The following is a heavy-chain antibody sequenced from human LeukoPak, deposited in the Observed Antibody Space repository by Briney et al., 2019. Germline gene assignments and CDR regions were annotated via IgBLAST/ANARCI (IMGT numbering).Heavy chain of an antibody. CDR2: MNPNSGNT. CDR1: GYTFTSHH. J-gene: IGHJ4*02. Sequence: ASVKVSCKASGYTFTSHHINWVRQAAGQGLEWMGWMNPNSGNTAYAQKFQGRVTMTWDTSINTAYMELGSLRSEDTAVYYCVRGKGSGTYYGFDYWGQGTVVSVVS. CDR3: VRGKGSGTYYGFDY. D-gene: IGHD3-10*01. V-gene: IGHV1-8*02.